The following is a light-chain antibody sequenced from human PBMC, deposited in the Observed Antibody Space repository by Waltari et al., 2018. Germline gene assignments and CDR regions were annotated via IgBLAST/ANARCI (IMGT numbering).Light chain of an antibody. J-gene: IGLJ3*02. V-gene: IGLV2-8*01. CDR3: SSYAGGSSLM. CDR1: STAVEGSHP. Sequence: SALTQPPSAPGSPGQSTPTSCPATSTAVEGSHPALWYQQHPDKAPKLLFSEVTKRPSGVSDRFSGSKSDNTASLAISGLQAEDEADYYCSSYAGGSSLMFGGGTKLTVL. CDR2: EVT.